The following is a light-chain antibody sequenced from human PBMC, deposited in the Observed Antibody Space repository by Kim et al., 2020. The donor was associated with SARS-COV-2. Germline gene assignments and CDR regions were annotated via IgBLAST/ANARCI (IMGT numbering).Light chain of an antibody. V-gene: IGKV1D-16*01. CDR2: AAS. CDR1: QGISSR. CDR3: QQYDSFPIT. Sequence: ASVGDRVPINCRASQGISSRLAWYQQKPAKAPKSLIYAASSLQSGVPSRFRGSGSGTDFTLTITSLQPEDFGTYYCQQYDSFPITFGQGTRLEIK. J-gene: IGKJ5*01.